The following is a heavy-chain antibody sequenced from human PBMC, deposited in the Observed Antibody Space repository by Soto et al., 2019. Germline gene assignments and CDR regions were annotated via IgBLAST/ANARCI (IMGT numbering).Heavy chain of an antibody. V-gene: IGHV4-38-2*01. CDR2: VDHSGRT. J-gene: IGHJ4*02. CDR1: GYSINSDYY. D-gene: IGHD3-10*01. Sequence: PSETLSLTCAVSGYSINSDYYWGWIRQPPGKGLEWIGSVDHSGRTYYSPSIRSRLTIFIDTSKNQFSLRLTSVTAADTAMYFCAKKGYYPSGKINLFDSWGPGTLVTVSS. CDR3: AKKGYYPSGKINLFDS.